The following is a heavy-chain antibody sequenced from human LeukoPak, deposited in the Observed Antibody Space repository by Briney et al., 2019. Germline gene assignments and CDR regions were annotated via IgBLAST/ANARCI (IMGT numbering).Heavy chain of an antibody. D-gene: IGHD2-8*01. J-gene: IGHJ4*02. V-gene: IGHV3-23*01. CDR2: ISGGGSST. CDR1: GFTFSSSA. Sequence: PGGSLRLSCAASGFTFSSSAMSWVRQAPGKGLEWVSTISGGGSSTYYADSVKGRFTISRDNSRSTLYLQMNSLRAEDTALYYCAKDTSIGRYCTNGVCSPFDYWGQGTLVTVSS. CDR3: AKDTSIGRYCTNGVCSPFDY.